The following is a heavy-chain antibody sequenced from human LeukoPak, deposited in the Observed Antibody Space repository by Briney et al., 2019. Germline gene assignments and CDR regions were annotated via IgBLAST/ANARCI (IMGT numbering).Heavy chain of an antibody. CDR2: IYYSGST. CDR1: GGSISSSSYY. CDR3: ARDWEYLGVGFDP. J-gene: IGHJ5*02. D-gene: IGHD3-16*01. V-gene: IGHV4-39*07. Sequence: SETLSLTCTVSGGSISSSSYYWGWIRQPPGKGLEWIGSIYYSGSTYYNPSLKSRVTISVDTSKNQFSLKLSSVTAADTAVYYCARDWEYLGVGFDPWGQGTLVTVSS.